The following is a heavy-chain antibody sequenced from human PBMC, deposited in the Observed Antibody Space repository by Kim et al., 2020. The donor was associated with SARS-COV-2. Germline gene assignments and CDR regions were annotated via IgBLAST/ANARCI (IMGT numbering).Heavy chain of an antibody. Sequence: NPSLKSRVTISVDTSKNQFSLKLSSVTAADTAVYYCARASYPYSNGGDDYWGQGTLVTVSS. CDR3: ARASYPYSNGGDDY. V-gene: IGHV4-31*02. D-gene: IGHD4-4*01. J-gene: IGHJ4*02.